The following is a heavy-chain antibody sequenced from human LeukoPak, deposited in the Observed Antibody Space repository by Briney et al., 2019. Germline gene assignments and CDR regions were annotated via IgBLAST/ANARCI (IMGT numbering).Heavy chain of an antibody. D-gene: IGHD1-26*01. Sequence: PTGGPLRLSCAASGFTFSSFGIHWVRQAPGKGLEWVAVMSYDGNNKYYADSVKGRFTVSRDNSKNTLYLQMSSLRGEDTAVYYCAKDQVGATLRYYYGMDVWGQGTTVTVSS. CDR3: AKDQVGATLRYYYGMDV. CDR2: MSYDGNNK. CDR1: GFTFSSFG. J-gene: IGHJ6*02. V-gene: IGHV3-30*18.